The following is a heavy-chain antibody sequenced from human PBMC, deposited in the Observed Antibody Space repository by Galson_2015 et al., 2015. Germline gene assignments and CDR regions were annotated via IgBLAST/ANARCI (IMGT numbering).Heavy chain of an antibody. V-gene: IGHV3-23*01. CDR3: AKVSRTSITTTRGGFDY. J-gene: IGHJ4*02. D-gene: IGHD3-10*01. CDR2: ISGSGGST. Sequence: LRLSCAASGFTFSSYAMSWVRQAPGKGLEWVSAISGSGGSTYYADSVKGRFTISRDNSKNTLYLQMNSLRAEDTAVYYCAKVSRTSITTTRGGFDYWGQGTLVTVSS. CDR1: GFTFSSYA.